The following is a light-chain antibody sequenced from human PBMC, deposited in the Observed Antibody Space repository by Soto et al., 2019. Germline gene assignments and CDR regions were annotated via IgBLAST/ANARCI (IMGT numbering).Light chain of an antibody. J-gene: IGLJ1*01. CDR3: SSYVGSINFNV. CDR1: SSDVGGSNY. Sequence: QSVLTQPPSASGSPGQSVTISCTGTSSDVGGSNYVSWYLQHPGKAPKLMIYDVNKRPSGVPDRFSGSKSGNTASLTVSGLRAEDEGDYYCSSYVGSINFNVFGTGTKVTVL. V-gene: IGLV2-8*01. CDR2: DVN.